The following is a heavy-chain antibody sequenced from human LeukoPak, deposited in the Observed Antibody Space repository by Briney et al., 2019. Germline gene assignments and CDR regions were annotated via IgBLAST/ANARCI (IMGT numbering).Heavy chain of an antibody. CDR2: IKQDGSEK. CDR3: AASGYSYGIAGYNWFDP. J-gene: IGHJ5*02. D-gene: IGHD5-18*01. Sequence: PGGSLRLSCVASRFTFNKYWMTWVRQAPGKGLEWVANIKQDGSEKYYVDSVKGRFTISRDNAKNSLYLQMHSLRAEDTAVYYCAASGYSYGIAGYNWFDPWGQGTLVTVSS. CDR1: RFTFNKYW. V-gene: IGHV3-7*01.